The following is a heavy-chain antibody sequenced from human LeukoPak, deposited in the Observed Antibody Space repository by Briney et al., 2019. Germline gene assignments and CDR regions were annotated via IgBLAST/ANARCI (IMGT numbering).Heavy chain of an antibody. CDR1: RFTFSIYG. J-gene: IGHJ5*02. V-gene: IGHV3-30*02. CDR3: ARGTEMATMGSWFDP. CDR2: IRYDGRNK. Sequence: GGSLRLSCAASRFTFSIYGMHWVRQAPGKGLEGVAFIRYDGRNKYYADSVKGRFTISRDNAETSLYLQMNSLRAEDTAVYYCARGTEMATMGSWFDPWGQGTLVTVSS. D-gene: IGHD5-24*01.